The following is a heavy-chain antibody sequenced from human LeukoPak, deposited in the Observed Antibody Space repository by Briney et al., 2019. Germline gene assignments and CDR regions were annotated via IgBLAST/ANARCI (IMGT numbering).Heavy chain of an antibody. V-gene: IGHV4-59*01. J-gene: IGHJ4*02. Sequence: PSETLSLTCTVSGGSISSYYWSWIRQPPGKGLEWIGDIYDSGSTNYNPSLKSRVTISVDTSKNQFSLKLSSVIAADTAVYYCAREWSSGWAEFDYWGQGTLVTVSS. CDR3: AREWSSGWAEFDY. D-gene: IGHD6-25*01. CDR2: IYDSGST. CDR1: GGSISSYY.